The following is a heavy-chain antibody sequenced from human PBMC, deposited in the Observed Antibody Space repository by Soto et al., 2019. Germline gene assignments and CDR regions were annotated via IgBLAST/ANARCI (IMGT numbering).Heavy chain of an antibody. D-gene: IGHD5-12*01. V-gene: IGHV1-3*04. CDR1: GYTFTSHA. Sequence: GASVEVSCKASGYTFTSHAMHWVRQAPGQRLEWMGWMNTVNGNTKYSQKFQGRVTITRDTSASTAYMELSSLRSEDTAVYYCARGGYSGYPVYYYYMDVWGKGTTVTVSS. CDR3: ARGGYSGYPVYYYYMDV. CDR2: MNTVNGNT. J-gene: IGHJ6*03.